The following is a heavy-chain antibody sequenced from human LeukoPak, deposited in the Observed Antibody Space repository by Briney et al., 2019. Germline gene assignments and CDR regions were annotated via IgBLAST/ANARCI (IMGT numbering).Heavy chain of an antibody. CDR1: GGSMSSFY. CDR2: IYHGGST. V-gene: IGHV4-59*04. D-gene: IGHD2-21*02. Sequence: SETLSLTCTVSGGSMSSFYWSWIRQSPGKGLEWIGSIYHGGSTYYNPSLRSRVIVSVDTSKNHFSLKMSSVTAADTAVYYCARDLASCAGDCYSDGFDYWGQGTLVTVSS. J-gene: IGHJ4*02. CDR3: ARDLASCAGDCYSDGFDY.